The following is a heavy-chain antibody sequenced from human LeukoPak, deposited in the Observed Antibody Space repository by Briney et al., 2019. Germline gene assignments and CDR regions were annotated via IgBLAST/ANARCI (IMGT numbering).Heavy chain of an antibody. J-gene: IGHJ3*02. V-gene: IGHV4-59*12. CDR1: GGSISSYY. CDR2: IYYSGST. D-gene: IGHD6-19*01. Sequence: PSETLSLTCTVSGGSISSYYWSWIRQPPGKGQEWIGYIYYSGSTNYNPSLKSRVTISVDTSKNQFSLKLSSVTAADTAVYYCARATTREAVAGSDAFDIWGQRTMVTVSS. CDR3: ARATTREAVAGSDAFDI.